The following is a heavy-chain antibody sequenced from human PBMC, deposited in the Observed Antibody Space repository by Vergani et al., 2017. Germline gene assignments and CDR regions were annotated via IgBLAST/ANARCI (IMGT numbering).Heavy chain of an antibody. CDR1: GYSFSSYD. CDR2: MNPNSGTT. J-gene: IGHJ6*02. Sequence: QVQLVQSGAEVKKPGASVKVSCRASGYSFSSYDISWVRQATGQGLEWMGWMNPNSGTTGYAQDFQGRLTITADTSTSTAYMELTSLRSQDTAVYYCARDPRGYGGDPEDYYYGMDVWGQGTTVTVSS. CDR3: ARDPRGYGGDPEDYYYGMDV. V-gene: IGHV1-8*01. D-gene: IGHD2-21*02.